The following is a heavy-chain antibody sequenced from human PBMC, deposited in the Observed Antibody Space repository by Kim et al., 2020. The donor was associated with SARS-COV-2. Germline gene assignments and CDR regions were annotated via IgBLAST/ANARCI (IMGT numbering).Heavy chain of an antibody. J-gene: IGHJ4*02. CDR2: INAGNGNT. D-gene: IGHD1-26*01. CDR1: GYTFTSYA. CDR3: ARSSMFYGGSPKGPFDY. Sequence: ASVKVSCKASGYTFTSYAMHWVRQAPGQRLEWMGWINAGNGNTKYSQKFQGRVTITRDTSASTAYMELSSLRSEDTAVYYCARSSMFYGGSPKGPFDYWGQGTLVTVAS. V-gene: IGHV1-3*01.